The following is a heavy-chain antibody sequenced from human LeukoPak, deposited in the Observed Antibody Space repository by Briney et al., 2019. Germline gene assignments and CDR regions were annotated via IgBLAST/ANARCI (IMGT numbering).Heavy chain of an antibody. CDR1: GFTVTSNY. J-gene: IGHJ4*02. D-gene: IGHD6-6*01. V-gene: IGHV3-66*02. CDR2: IYSGGST. CDR3: ARDVGGSSSGFVDY. Sequence: GGSLRLSCAASGFTVTSNYMSWVRQAPGKGLEWVSVIYSGGSTYYADSVKGRFTISRDNSKNTLYLQMNSLRAEDTAVYYCARDVGGSSSGFVDYWGQGTLVTVS.